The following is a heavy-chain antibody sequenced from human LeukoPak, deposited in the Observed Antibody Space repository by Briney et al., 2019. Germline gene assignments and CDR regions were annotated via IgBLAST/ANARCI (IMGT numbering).Heavy chain of an antibody. V-gene: IGHV3-9*01. CDR3: AKSSSGWYDY. CDR2: ISWNSGSI. D-gene: IGHD6-19*01. CDR1: GFTFDEYA. J-gene: IGHJ4*02. Sequence: GGSLRLSCAASGFTFDEYAMHWVRQAPGKGLEWVSGISWNSGSIGYADSVKGRFTISRDNAKNSLYLQMNSLRAEDTALYYCAKSSSGWYDYWGQGTLVTVSS.